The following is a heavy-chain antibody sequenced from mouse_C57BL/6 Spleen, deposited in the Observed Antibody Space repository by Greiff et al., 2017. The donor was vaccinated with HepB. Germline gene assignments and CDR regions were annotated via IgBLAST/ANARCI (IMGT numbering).Heavy chain of an antibody. D-gene: IGHD1-1*01. CDR3: ARMIYYYGSDY. CDR2: ISYDGSN. CDR1: GYSITSGYY. J-gene: IGHJ2*01. Sequence: EVKLVESGPGLVKPSQSLSLTCSVTGYSITSGYYWNWIRQFPGNKLEWMGYISYDGSNNYNPSLKNRISITRDTSKNQFFLKLNSVTTEDTATYYCARMIYYYGSDYWGQGTTLTVSS. V-gene: IGHV3-6*01.